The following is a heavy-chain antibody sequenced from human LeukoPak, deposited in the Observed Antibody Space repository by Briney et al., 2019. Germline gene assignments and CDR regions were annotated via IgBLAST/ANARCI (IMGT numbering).Heavy chain of an antibody. CDR1: GFTFSSYG. D-gene: IGHD3-22*01. CDR2: IWYDGSNK. CDR3: ARDKGYYYDSSGYLGY. V-gene: IGHV3-33*01. Sequence: GGSLRLSCAASGFTFSSYGMHWVRQAPGKGLEWVAVIWYDGSNKYYADSVKGRFTISRDNSKNTLYLHMNSLRAEDTAVYYCARDKGYYYDSSGYLGYWGQGTLVTVSS. J-gene: IGHJ4*02.